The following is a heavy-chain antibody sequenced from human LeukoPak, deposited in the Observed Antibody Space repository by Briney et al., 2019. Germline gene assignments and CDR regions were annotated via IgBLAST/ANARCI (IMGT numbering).Heavy chain of an antibody. CDR1: GFTFSSYA. J-gene: IGHJ6*03. CDR2: ISGSGGST. D-gene: IGHD3-16*01. Sequence: GGSLRLSCAASGFTFSSYAMSWVRQAPGKGLEWVSAISGSGGSTYYADSVKGRFTISRDNSKDTLYLQMNSLRAEDTAVYYCAKLGGQEVYNYYVGVWGKGTTVAVSS. V-gene: IGHV3-23*01. CDR3: AKLGGQEVYNYYVGV.